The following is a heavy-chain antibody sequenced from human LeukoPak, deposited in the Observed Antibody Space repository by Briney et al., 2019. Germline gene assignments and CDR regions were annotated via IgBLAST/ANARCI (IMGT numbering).Heavy chain of an antibody. J-gene: IGHJ4*02. CDR3: ARLKYCTNGVCYAGFDY. CDR1: GYTFTSYA. D-gene: IGHD2-8*01. V-gene: IGHV1-3*01. CDR2: INAGNGNT. Sequence: ASVKVSCKASGYTFTSYAMHRVRQAPGQRLEWMGWINAGNGNTKYSQKFQGRVTITRDTSADTAYMELSSLRSEDTAVYYCARLKYCTNGVCYAGFDYWGQGTLVTVSS.